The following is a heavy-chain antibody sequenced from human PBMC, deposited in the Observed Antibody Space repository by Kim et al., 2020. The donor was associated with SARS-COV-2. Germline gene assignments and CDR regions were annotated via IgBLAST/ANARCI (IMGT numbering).Heavy chain of an antibody. CDR3: AKDLGRRTAAVFDAFDI. V-gene: IGHV3-30*18. CDR1: GFTFSSYG. Sequence: GGSLRLSCAASGFTFSSYGMHWVRQAPGKGLELVAVISYDGSNKYYADSVKGRVTISRDNSKNTLYLQMNSLRAEDTAVYYCAKDLGRRTAAVFDAFDIWGQGTMVTVSS. J-gene: IGHJ3*02. D-gene: IGHD6-13*01. CDR2: ISYDGSNK.